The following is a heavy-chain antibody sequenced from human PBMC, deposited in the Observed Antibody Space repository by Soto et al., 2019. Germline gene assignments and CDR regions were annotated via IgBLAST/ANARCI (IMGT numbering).Heavy chain of an antibody. CDR3: ARLKPIFGVVHQSWFDH. V-gene: IGHV4-31*03. CDR2: LSYSGSV. Sequence: QVQLQESGPGLAKPSQTLSLTCIVSGDSVRSDDYYWSWIRQHPGKVLEWIGYLSYSGSVYYNPSLKRRVIIYLDTSANQLSLWLSSVTAADTAVYYCARLKPIFGVVHQSWFDHWGQGTQVTVSS. J-gene: IGHJ5*02. CDR1: GDSVRSDDYY. D-gene: IGHD3-3*01.